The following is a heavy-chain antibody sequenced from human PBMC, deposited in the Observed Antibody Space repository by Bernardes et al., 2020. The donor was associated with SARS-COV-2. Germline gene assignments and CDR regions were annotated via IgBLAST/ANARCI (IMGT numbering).Heavy chain of an antibody. V-gene: IGHV4-34*01. CDR3: ARGRYGELAAYFQF. D-gene: IGHD3-10*01. CDR2: INDSGST. Sequence: SEPLSLTCAVYGGSFSGHYWSWIRQSPGKGLEWIGEINDSGSTNFKPSLKSRVTISLDTSKNQVLLDLSSVTAADTGVYYCARGRYGELAAYFQFWGQGTLVTVSS. CDR1: GGSFSGHY. J-gene: IGHJ1*01.